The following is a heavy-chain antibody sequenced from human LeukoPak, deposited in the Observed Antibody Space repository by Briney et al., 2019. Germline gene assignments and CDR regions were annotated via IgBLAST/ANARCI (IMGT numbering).Heavy chain of an antibody. CDR2: IKQDGSEK. Sequence: GGSLRLSCAASGFTFSSYWMSWVRQAPGKGLEGVANIKQDGSEKYYVDSVKGRFTISRDNAKNSLYLQMNSLRAEDTAVYYCARSRFNDYGDYGDYWGQGTLVTVSS. CDR1: GFTFSSYW. CDR3: ARSRFNDYGDYGDY. V-gene: IGHV3-7*01. D-gene: IGHD4-17*01. J-gene: IGHJ4*02.